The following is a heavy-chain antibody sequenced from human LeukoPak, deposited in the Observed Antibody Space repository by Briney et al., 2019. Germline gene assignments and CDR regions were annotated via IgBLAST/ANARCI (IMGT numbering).Heavy chain of an antibody. CDR1: GGSFSGYY. V-gene: IGHV4-34*01. J-gene: IGHJ4*02. CDR2: INHSGST. CDR3: ARGRITMVRGVISPTRYFDY. Sequence: PSETLSLTCAVYGGSFSGYYWSWIRQPPGKGLEEIGEINHSGSTNYNPSLKSRVTISVDTSKNQFSLKLSSVTAADTAVYYCARGRITMVRGVISPTRYFDYWGQGTLVTVSS. D-gene: IGHD3-10*01.